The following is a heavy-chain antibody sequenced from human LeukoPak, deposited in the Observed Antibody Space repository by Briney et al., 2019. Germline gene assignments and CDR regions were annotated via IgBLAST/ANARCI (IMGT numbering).Heavy chain of an antibody. V-gene: IGHV3-23*01. J-gene: IGHJ4*02. CDR1: GFTFSSYA. D-gene: IGHD4-11*01. CDR3: AKGPNGDSNYFFDY. CDR2: ITSDGGST. Sequence: GGSLRLSCAVSGFTFSSYAMIWVRQAPEKGLEWVSVITSDGGSTHYAASVKGRFTVTRDNSKNTLYLQMNSLRAEDTAVYYCAKGPNGDSNYFFDYWGQGTLVTVSS.